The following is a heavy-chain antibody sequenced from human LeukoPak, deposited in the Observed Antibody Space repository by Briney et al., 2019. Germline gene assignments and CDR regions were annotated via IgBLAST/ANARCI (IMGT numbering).Heavy chain of an antibody. CDR2: ISSSGSTI. V-gene: IGHV3-48*03. J-gene: IGHJ4*02. CDR3: AREGSGWYYFDY. Sequence: GGSLRLSCAASGFTFSSHEMNWVRQAPGKGLEWVSYISSSGSTIYNADSVKGRFTISRDNAKNSLYLQMNSLRAEDTAVYYCAREGSGWYYFDYWGQGTLVTVSS. CDR1: GFTFSSHE. D-gene: IGHD6-19*01.